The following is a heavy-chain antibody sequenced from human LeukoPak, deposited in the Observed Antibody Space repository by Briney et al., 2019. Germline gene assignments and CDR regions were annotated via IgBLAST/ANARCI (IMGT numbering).Heavy chain of an antibody. J-gene: IGHJ4*02. CDR2: ISSGGSTI. CDR3: AKDLGVYCSTPSCPADY. V-gene: IGHV3-11*01. D-gene: IGHD2-2*01. Sequence: GGSLRLSCAASGFTFSDYYMSWIRQAPGKGLEWVSYISSGGSTIYYADSVKGRFTISRDNAKNSLFLQMNSLRADGTAVYNCAKDLGVYCSTPSCPADYWGQGTLVTVSS. CDR1: GFTFSDYY.